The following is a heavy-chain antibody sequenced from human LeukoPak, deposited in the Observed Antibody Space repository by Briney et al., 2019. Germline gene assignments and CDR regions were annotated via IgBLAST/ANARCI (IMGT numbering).Heavy chain of an antibody. CDR3: ARDTGDPYNWFDP. V-gene: IGHV1-2*02. Sequence: ASVNVSCTASGYTFTGYYMHGVRQAPGQGREWMGWINPNSGGTNYAQKFQGRVTMTRDTSISTDYMELSRLRSDDTAVYYCARDTGDPYNWFDPWGQGTLVTVSS. D-gene: IGHD3-16*01. J-gene: IGHJ5*02. CDR1: GYTFTGYY. CDR2: INPNSGGT.